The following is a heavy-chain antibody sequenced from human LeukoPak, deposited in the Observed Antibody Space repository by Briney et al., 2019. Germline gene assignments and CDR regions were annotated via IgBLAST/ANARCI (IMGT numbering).Heavy chain of an antibody. CDR2: INPSGGST. CDR1: GYTFTDSY. D-gene: IGHD6-19*01. J-gene: IGHJ3*02. CDR3: ARMRAVHGFDI. Sequence: GTSVKVSCKASGYTFTDSYIHWVRQAPGQGLEWMGVINPSGGSTTYTQKFQGRVTMTRDTSTSTVYMEVSSLTSEDTAMYYCARMRAVHGFDIWGQGKMVTVSS. V-gene: IGHV1-46*01.